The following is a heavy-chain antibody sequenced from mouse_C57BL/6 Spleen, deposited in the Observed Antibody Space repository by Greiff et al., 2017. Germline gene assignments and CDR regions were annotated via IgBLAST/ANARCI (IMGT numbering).Heavy chain of an antibody. D-gene: IGHD1-1*01. J-gene: IGHJ4*01. Sequence: VQLQQPGAELVKPGASVKVSCKASGYTFTSYWMHWVKQRPGQGLEWIGRIHPSDSDTNYNQKFKGKATLTVDTSSSTAYMQHSSLTSEDSAVYYCASPPYGSLYYYAMDYWGQGTSVTVSS. CDR3: ASPPYGSLYYYAMDY. CDR2: IHPSDSDT. CDR1: GYTFTSYW. V-gene: IGHV1-74*01.